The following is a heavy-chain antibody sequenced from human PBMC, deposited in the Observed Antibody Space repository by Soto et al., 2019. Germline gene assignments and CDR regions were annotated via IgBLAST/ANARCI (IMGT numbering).Heavy chain of an antibody. D-gene: IGHD1-26*01. Sequence: EVQLLESGGGLVQPGGSLRLSCAASGFTCSSYAMRWVRQAPVKGLEWVSAISGSGGSTYYADSVKGRFTISRDKSMNMLSLQMSRLRADDTAVYYCTRRGSGSYYDYWGQGTLVSVSS. J-gene: IGHJ4*02. CDR2: ISGSGGST. V-gene: IGHV3-23*01. CDR3: TRRGSGSYYDY. CDR1: GFTCSSYA.